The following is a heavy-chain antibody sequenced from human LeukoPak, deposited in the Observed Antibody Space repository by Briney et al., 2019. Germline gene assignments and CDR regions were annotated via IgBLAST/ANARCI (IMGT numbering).Heavy chain of an antibody. CDR3: ARGSDTAMVFSWFDP. D-gene: IGHD5-18*01. Sequence: SETLSLTCTVSGGSISSGYWNWIRQPPGKGLEWIGYIYYSGSTKYNPSLKSRVTVSGDTSKNQFSLKLSSVTAADTAVYYCARGSDTAMVFSWFDPWGQGTLVTVSS. J-gene: IGHJ5*02. V-gene: IGHV4-59*01. CDR1: GGSISSGY. CDR2: IYYSGST.